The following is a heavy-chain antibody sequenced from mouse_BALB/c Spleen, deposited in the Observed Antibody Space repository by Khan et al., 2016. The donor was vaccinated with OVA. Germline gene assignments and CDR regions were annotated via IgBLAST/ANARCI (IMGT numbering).Heavy chain of an antibody. Sequence: EVQLQESGPGLVKPSQSLSLTCTVTGYSITSGYGWTWIRQFPGNKLEWMGYISYSGSTNYNHSLKRRISITRDTSKNQFFLQLNSVTTEDTATYYCARTARIKYWGQGTTLTVSS. CDR3: ARTARIKY. V-gene: IGHV3-1*02. CDR2: ISYSGST. CDR1: GYSITSGYG. J-gene: IGHJ2*01. D-gene: IGHD1-2*01.